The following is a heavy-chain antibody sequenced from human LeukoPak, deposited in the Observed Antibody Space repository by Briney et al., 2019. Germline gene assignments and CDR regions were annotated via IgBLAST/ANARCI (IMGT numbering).Heavy chain of an antibody. Sequence: GGSLRLSCAASGFTFSSYAMSWVRQAPGKGLEWVSGISGSGDNTYYADSVKGRFTISRDNSKNTLYLQMNSLRAEDTAVYYCARGLDAFDIWGQGTMVTVSS. CDR1: GFTFSSYA. CDR2: ISGSGDNT. CDR3: ARGLDAFDI. J-gene: IGHJ3*02. V-gene: IGHV3-23*01.